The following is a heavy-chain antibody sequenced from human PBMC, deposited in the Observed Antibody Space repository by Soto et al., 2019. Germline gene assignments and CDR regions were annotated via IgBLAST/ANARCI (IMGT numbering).Heavy chain of an antibody. CDR3: ARPLWRDDYNWGYFDL. Sequence: QVQLVESGGGVVQPGRSLRLSCAASGFTFSSYAMHWVRQVPGKGLEWVAVKSYDGSNKYYADSVKGRFTISRDNSKNTLYLQMNSLRAEDTAVYYCARPLWRDDYNWGYFDLWGRGTLVTVSS. V-gene: IGHV3-30-3*01. D-gene: IGHD4-4*01. CDR1: GFTFSSYA. J-gene: IGHJ2*01. CDR2: KSYDGSNK.